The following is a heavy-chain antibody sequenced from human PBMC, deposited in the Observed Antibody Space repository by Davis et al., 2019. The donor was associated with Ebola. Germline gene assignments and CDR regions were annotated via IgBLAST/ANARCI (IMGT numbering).Heavy chain of an antibody. Sequence: PGGSLRLSCAASGFTFSSYAMSWVRQAPGKGLEWVSAISGSGGSTYYADSVKGRFTISRDNSKNTLYLQMNSLRAEDTAVYYCAKLDSYDVEQWLDGTFFDYWGQGTLVTVSS. V-gene: IGHV3-23*01. CDR2: ISGSGGST. CDR1: GFTFSSYA. CDR3: AKLDSYDVEQWLDGTFFDY. J-gene: IGHJ4*02. D-gene: IGHD6-19*01.